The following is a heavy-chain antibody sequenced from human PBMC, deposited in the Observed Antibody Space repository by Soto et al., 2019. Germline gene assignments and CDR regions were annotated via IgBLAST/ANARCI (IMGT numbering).Heavy chain of an antibody. CDR3: ARQGGNKFDY. Sequence: QLQLQESGPGLVQPSETLSLTCTVSGDSVISDHYYWAWIRQPPGKGLEWIGNMHYTGETYQNPTLGXRVTIFVDTSANQVSLKLTSVTAADTAMYYCARQGGNKFDYWGQGTLVTVSS. D-gene: IGHD3-16*01. CDR2: MHYTGET. V-gene: IGHV4-39*01. CDR1: GDSVISDHYY. J-gene: IGHJ4*02.